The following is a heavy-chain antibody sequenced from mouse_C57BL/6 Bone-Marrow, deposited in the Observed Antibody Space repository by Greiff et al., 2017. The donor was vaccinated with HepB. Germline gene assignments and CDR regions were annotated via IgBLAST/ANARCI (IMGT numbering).Heavy chain of an antibody. CDR1: GFTFSSYG. J-gene: IGHJ3*01. V-gene: IGHV5-6*02. CDR3: ARHPSYGNYAAWFAY. D-gene: IGHD2-1*01. Sequence: EVKLVESGGDLVKPGGSLKLSCAASGFTFSSYGMSWVRQTPDKRLEWVATISSGGSYTYYPDSVKGRFTISRDNAKNTLYLQMSSLKSEDTAMYYCARHPSYGNYAAWFAYWGQGTLVTVSA. CDR2: ISSGGSYT.